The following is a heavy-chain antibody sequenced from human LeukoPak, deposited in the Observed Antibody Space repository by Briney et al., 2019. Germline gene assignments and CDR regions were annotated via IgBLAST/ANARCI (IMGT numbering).Heavy chain of an antibody. CDR1: GFTFSTYA. CDR2: IHSDGTNQ. CDR3: TREDHSNYNY. Sequence: PGGSLRLSCAASGFTFSTYALHWVRQAPGKGLEWVAFIHSDGTNQYYADSVKGRFTISRDNSKNTLYLQMNSLRAEDTAVYYCTREDHSNYNYWGQGTLVTVSS. D-gene: IGHD4-11*01. J-gene: IGHJ4*02. V-gene: IGHV3-30*02.